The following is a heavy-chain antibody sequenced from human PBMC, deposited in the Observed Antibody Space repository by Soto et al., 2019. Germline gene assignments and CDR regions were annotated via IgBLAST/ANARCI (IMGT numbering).Heavy chain of an antibody. V-gene: IGHV1-8*01. CDR2: MNPNSGNT. CDR1: GYTFASCD. J-gene: IGHJ4*02. D-gene: IGHD3-3*01. CDR3: ARGYTIFGVVIMDY. Sequence: GASVKVSCKASGYTFASCDINWVRQATGQGLEWMGWMNPNSGNTGYAQKFQGRVTMTRNTSISTAYMELSSLRSEDTAVYYCARGYTIFGVVIMDYWGQGTLVTVSS.